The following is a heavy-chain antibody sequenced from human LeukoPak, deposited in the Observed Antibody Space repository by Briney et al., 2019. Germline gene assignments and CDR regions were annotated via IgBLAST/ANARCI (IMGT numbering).Heavy chain of an antibody. Sequence: PGGSLRLSCAASGFNFSSYSMNWVRQAPGKGLEWVSSISSSSSYIYYADSVKGRFTISRDNAKNSLYLQMNSLRAEDTAVYYCATGGKNIAAAGTGYWGQGTLVTVSS. J-gene: IGHJ4*02. V-gene: IGHV3-21*01. CDR2: ISSSSSYI. D-gene: IGHD6-13*01. CDR3: ATGGKNIAAAGTGY. CDR1: GFNFSSYS.